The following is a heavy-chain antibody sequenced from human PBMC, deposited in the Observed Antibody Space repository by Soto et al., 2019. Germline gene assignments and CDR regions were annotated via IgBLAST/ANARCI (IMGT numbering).Heavy chain of an antibody. J-gene: IGHJ4*02. Sequence: GGSLRLSCAASGFTFSSYAMSWVRQAPGKGLEWVSAISSSGGSTYYADSVKGRFTISRDNSKNTLYLQMNSLRAEDTAVYYCAKDGPPRSITIFGVVDYWGQGTLVTVSS. CDR2: ISSSGGST. V-gene: IGHV3-23*01. D-gene: IGHD3-3*01. CDR3: AKDGPPRSITIFGVVDY. CDR1: GFTFSSYA.